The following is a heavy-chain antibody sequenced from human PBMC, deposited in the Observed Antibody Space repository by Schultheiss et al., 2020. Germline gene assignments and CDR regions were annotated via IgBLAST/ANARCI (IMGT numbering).Heavy chain of an antibody. Sequence: WGSLRLSCAASGFNFSIYNMNWVRQTPGKGLEWVSSISSSSSHIYYADSVRGRFTISRDNAKNSLYLQMSSLGAEDTALYYCARVTGYIYDYPHFDYWGQGTPVTVSS. CDR3: ARVTGYIYDYPHFDY. D-gene: IGHD5-18*01. V-gene: IGHV3-21*01. CDR2: ISSSSSHI. J-gene: IGHJ4*02. CDR1: GFNFSIYN.